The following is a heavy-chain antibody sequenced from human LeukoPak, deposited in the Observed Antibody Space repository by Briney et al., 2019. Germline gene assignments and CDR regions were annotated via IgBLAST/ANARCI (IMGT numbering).Heavy chain of an antibody. Sequence: ASVKVSCKASGYTFTSYGISWVRQAPGQGLEWMGWISAYNGNTNYAQKLQGRVTMTTDTSTSTAYMELRSLRSDDTAVYYCARVPRDDSSGHYSYGLFDYWGQGTLVTVPS. CDR3: ARVPRDDSSGHYSYGLFDY. D-gene: IGHD3-22*01. J-gene: IGHJ4*02. CDR2: ISAYNGNT. V-gene: IGHV1-18*01. CDR1: GYTFTSYG.